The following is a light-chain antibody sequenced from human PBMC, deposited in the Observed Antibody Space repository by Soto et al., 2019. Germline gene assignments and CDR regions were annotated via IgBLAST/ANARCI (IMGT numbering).Light chain of an antibody. CDR3: QQYNNWPGT. Sequence: EIVMTQSPATLSVSPGERATLSCTASQRVSSNLAWYQQKPGQAPRLLIYGASTRATGIPARFSGSGSGKEFTLTISSLQSEDFAVYYCQQYNNWPGTFGQGTKVEIQ. J-gene: IGKJ1*01. CDR2: GAS. CDR1: QRVSSN. V-gene: IGKV3-15*01.